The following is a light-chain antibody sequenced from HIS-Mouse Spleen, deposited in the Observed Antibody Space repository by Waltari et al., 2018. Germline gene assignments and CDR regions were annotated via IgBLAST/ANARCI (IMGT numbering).Light chain of an antibody. CDR2: DVS. J-gene: IGLJ3*02. CDR1: SSDVGGSHS. Sequence: QSALTQPRSVSGSPGQSVTISCTGTSSDVGGSHSVSWYQQHPGKAPKLMIYDVSKRPSGVPDRFSGSKSGNTASLTISGLQAEDEADYYCCSYAGSYTWVFGGGTKLTVL. V-gene: IGLV2-11*01. CDR3: CSYAGSYTWV.